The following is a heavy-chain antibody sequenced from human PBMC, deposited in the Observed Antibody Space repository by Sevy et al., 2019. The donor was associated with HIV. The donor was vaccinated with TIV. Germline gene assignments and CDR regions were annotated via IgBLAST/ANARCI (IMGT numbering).Heavy chain of an antibody. V-gene: IGHV4-34*01. CDR1: GGSFSGYY. Sequence: SETLSVTCAVYGGSFSGYYWSWIRQPPGKGLEWIGEINHSGSTNYNPSLKSRVTISVDTSKNQFSLKLSSVTAADTAVYYCARVRFFRYGMDVWGQGTTVTVSS. CDR2: INHSGST. J-gene: IGHJ6*02. D-gene: IGHD3-3*01. CDR3: ARVRFFRYGMDV.